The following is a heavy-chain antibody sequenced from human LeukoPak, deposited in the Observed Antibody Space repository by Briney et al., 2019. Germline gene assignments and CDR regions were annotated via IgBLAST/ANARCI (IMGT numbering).Heavy chain of an antibody. CDR2: ISSSGSTI. Sequence: GGSLRLSCAASGFTFSSYEMNWVRQAPGKGLEWVSYISSSGSTIYYADSVKGRFTISRDNAKNSLYLQMHSLRAEDAAVYYCARVPYYDFWSGYQFDYWGQGTLATVSS. CDR3: ARVPYYDFWSGYQFDY. CDR1: GFTFSSYE. V-gene: IGHV3-48*03. J-gene: IGHJ4*02. D-gene: IGHD3-3*01.